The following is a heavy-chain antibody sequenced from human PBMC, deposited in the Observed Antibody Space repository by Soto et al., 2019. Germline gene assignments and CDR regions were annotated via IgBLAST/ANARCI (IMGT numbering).Heavy chain of an antibody. D-gene: IGHD5-12*01. CDR3: ARSRVSTPRLEDPFDI. CDR2: IYPGDSDS. Sequence: LKISCKGSGYSFTTYWLAWVRQMPGKGLEYMGIIYPGDSDSRYSPAFQGQVTISADKSISTAYLQWTSLKASDTAIYYCARSRVSTPRLEDPFDIWGQGTMVTVSS. CDR1: GYSFTTYW. J-gene: IGHJ3*02. V-gene: IGHV5-51*01.